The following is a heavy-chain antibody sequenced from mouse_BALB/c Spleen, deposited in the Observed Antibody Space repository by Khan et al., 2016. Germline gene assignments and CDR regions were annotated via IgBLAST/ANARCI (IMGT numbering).Heavy chain of an antibody. J-gene: IGHJ2*01. Sequence: QVRLQQSGAELVRPGSSVKISCKASGYAFSIYWMNWVKQRPGQGLEWIGQIYPGDGDTDYNGKFKDQATLTADKSSSTAYMQLSSLTSEDAAVYFCARSGYGYDYWGQGTTLTVSS. D-gene: IGHD2-2*01. CDR2: IYPGDGDT. V-gene: IGHV1-80*01. CDR3: ARSGYGYDY. CDR1: GYAFSIYW.